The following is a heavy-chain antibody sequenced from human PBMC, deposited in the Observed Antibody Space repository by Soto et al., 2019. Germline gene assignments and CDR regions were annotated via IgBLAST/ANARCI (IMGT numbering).Heavy chain of an antibody. CDR2: ISNDGNRQ. J-gene: IGHJ3*02. D-gene: IGHD5-18*01. CDR1: GFSFSSQA. CDR3: ARDIYSYGSVGTPDI. V-gene: IGHV3-30-3*01. Sequence: QEQLMESGGGVVQPGRSLRLSCVASGFSFSSQAMHWVRQAPGKGLEWVAAISNDGNRQLYADSVKDRFTIPRDNSXNTLDLQMNNLRTEDTGVYFCARDIYSYGSVGTPDIWGQGTMVTVSS.